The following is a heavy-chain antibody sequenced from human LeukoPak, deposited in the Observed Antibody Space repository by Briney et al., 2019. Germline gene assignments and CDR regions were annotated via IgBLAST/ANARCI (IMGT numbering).Heavy chain of an antibody. J-gene: IGHJ4*02. CDR2: ISGSGGTT. CDR3: AKEKTGDYAYFDC. CDR1: GFTFSSYA. Sequence: GGSLRLSCAASGFTFSSYAMSWVRQAPGKGLEWVSAISGSGGTTYYAESVKGRFTISRDNSKSTLYLQMNSLRAEDTAVYYCAKEKTGDYAYFDCWGQGTLVTVSS. V-gene: IGHV3-23*01. D-gene: IGHD4-17*01.